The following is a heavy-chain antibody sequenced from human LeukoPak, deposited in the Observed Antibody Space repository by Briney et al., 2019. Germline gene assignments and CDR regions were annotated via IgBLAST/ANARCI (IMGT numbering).Heavy chain of an antibody. D-gene: IGHD3-22*01. J-gene: IGHJ4*02. CDR2: IYYSGST. CDR1: GGSISSYY. Sequence: SETLSLTCTVSGGSISSYYWSWIRQPPGKGLEWIGYIYYSGSTNYNPSLESRVTISVDASKNQFSLKLSSVTAADTAVYYCARDGAPLYDSSGYYYFDYWGQGTLVTVSS. V-gene: IGHV4-59*12. CDR3: ARDGAPLYDSSGYYYFDY.